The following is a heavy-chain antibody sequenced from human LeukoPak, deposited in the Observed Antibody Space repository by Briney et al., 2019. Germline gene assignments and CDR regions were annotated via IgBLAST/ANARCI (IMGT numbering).Heavy chain of an antibody. Sequence: GGSLRLSCAASGFTFSNSAMTWVRQAPGKGLEWVSAISGSGGSTYYAHSVKGRFTISRDNSKNTLYLQMSSLRAEDTAVYYCLRSGGGRASNWGQGTLVTVST. V-gene: IGHV3-23*01. J-gene: IGHJ4*02. CDR1: GFTFSNSA. D-gene: IGHD2-15*01. CDR3: LRSGGGRASN. CDR2: ISGSGGST.